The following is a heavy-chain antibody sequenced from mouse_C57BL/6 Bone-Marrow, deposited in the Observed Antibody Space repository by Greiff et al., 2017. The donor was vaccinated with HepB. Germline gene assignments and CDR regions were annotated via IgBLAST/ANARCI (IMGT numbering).Heavy chain of an antibody. CDR2: IDPETGGT. J-gene: IGHJ3*01. CDR1: GYTFTDYE. Sequence: QVQLQQSGAELVRPGASVTLSCKASGYTFTDYEMHWVKQTPVHGLEWIGAIDPETGGTAYNQKFKGKAILTADKSSSTAYMDLRSLTSEDSAVYYCTRKYCYGSSYDYWGQGTLVTVSA. CDR3: TRKYCYGSSYDY. D-gene: IGHD1-1*01. V-gene: IGHV1-15*01.